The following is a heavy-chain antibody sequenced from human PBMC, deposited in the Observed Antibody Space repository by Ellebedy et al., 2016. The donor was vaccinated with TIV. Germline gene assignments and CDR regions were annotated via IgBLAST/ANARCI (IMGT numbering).Heavy chain of an antibody. CDR3: AREGRGGSYYDY. V-gene: IGHV3-21*05. CDR1: GFTFSTHS. CDR2: IRSSSGIT. J-gene: IGHJ4*02. Sequence: PGGSLRLSCAASGFTFSTHSMNWVRQAPGKGLEWVSYIRSSSGITFYADSVKGRFIISRDDAKNSLYLQMCTLRVEDTALYYCAREGRGGSYYDYWGQGTLVTVSS. D-gene: IGHD1-26*01.